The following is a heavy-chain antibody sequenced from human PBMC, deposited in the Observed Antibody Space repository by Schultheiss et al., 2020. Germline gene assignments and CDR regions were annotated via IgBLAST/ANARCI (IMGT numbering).Heavy chain of an antibody. CDR3: ARVVAATRYETPYGMDV. Sequence: SETLSLTCTVSGGSISSSGYYWSWIRQHPGKGLEWIGYIYDSGSTYYNPSLKSRVTITVDTSKNQFSLKLSSVTAADTAVYYCARVVAATRYETPYGMDVWGQGTTVTVSS. J-gene: IGHJ6*02. D-gene: IGHD2-15*01. V-gene: IGHV4-31*03. CDR2: IYDSGST. CDR1: GGSISSSGYY.